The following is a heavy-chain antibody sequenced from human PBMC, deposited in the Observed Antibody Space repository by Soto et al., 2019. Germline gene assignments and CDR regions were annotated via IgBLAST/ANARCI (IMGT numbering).Heavy chain of an antibody. CDR2: ISWNSGSI. Sequence: EVQLVESGGGLVQPGRSLRLSCAASGFTFDDYAMHWVRQAPGKGLEWVSGISWNSGSIGYADSVKGRFTISRDNAKNSLYLQMNSLRAEDTALYYCAKARPGNRDTTLPDYWGQGTLVTVSS. D-gene: IGHD1-1*01. J-gene: IGHJ4*02. CDR3: AKARPGNRDTTLPDY. V-gene: IGHV3-9*01. CDR1: GFTFDDYA.